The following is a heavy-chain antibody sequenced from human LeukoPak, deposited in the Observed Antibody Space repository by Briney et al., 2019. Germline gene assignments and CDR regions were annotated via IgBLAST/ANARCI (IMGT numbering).Heavy chain of an antibody. V-gene: IGHV3-48*03. CDR2: ISSSGSTI. Sequence: QPGGSLRLSCAASGFTFSSYEMNWVRQAPGKGLEWVSYISSSGSTIYYADSVKGRFTISRDNAKNSLYPQMNSLRAEDTAVYYCAKLPPPSTVTTGEGYYFDYWGQGTLVTVSS. J-gene: IGHJ4*02. CDR3: AKLPPPSTVTTGEGYYFDY. CDR1: GFTFSSYE. D-gene: IGHD4-17*01.